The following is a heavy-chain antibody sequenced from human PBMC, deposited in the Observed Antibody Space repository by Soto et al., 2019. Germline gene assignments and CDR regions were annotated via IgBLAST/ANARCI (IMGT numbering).Heavy chain of an antibody. J-gene: IGHJ5*02. V-gene: IGHV4-34*01. D-gene: IGHD5-18*01. CDR3: ARRYSWWFDP. CDR1: GGSFSGYY. CDR2: INHSGST. Sequence: QVQLQQWGAGRLKPSETLSLTCAVYGGSFSGYYWSWIRQPPGKGLEWIGEINHSGSTNYNPSLKSRVTISVDTSKNQFSLKLSSVTAADTAVYYCARRYSWWFDPWGQGTLVTVSS.